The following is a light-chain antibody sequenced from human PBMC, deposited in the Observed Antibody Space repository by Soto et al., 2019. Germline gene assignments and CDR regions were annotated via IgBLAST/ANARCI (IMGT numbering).Light chain of an antibody. CDR1: QSVGS. CDR3: QPYGGSPIT. V-gene: IGKV3-20*01. Sequence: EIVLTQSPGTLSLSPGERATLSCRASQSVGSLAWYQQKPGQAPRLLIYGASNRATDIPDRFSGSGSGTDFTLTISRLEPEDFAVYYCQPYGGSPITFGQGTRLEIK. J-gene: IGKJ5*01. CDR2: GAS.